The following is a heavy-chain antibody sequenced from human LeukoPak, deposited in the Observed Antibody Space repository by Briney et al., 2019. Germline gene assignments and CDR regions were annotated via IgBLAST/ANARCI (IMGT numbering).Heavy chain of an antibody. CDR1: GFTFYDYA. Sequence: GGSLRLSCVASGFTFYDYAMNWVRQAPGKGLEWVAGISWNSGSIVYADSVKGRFTISRDNAKNSLYLQMNSLRAEDTALYYCAKDKAAETHYYFDCWGQGTLVTVSP. CDR2: ISWNSGSI. J-gene: IGHJ4*02. V-gene: IGHV3-9*01. CDR3: AKDKAAETHYYFDC. D-gene: IGHD6-13*01.